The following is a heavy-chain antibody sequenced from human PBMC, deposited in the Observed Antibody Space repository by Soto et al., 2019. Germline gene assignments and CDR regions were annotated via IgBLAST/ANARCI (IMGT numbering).Heavy chain of an antibody. CDR1: GGTFSSYT. Sequence: EASVKVSCKASGGTFSSYTISWVRQAPGQGREWMGRIIPILGIANDAQKFQGRVTITADKSTSTAYMELSSLRSEDTAVYYCARDDCSSTSCYRIFDPWGQGTLVTVSS. J-gene: IGHJ5*02. V-gene: IGHV1-69*04. CDR2: IIPILGIA. D-gene: IGHD2-2*01. CDR3: ARDDCSSTSCYRIFDP.